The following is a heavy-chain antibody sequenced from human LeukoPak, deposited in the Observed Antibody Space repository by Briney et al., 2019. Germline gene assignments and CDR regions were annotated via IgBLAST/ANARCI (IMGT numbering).Heavy chain of an antibody. Sequence: KPSETLSLTCTVSGGSISSSSYYWGWIRQPPGKGLEWIGSIYYSGSTYYNPSLKSRVTISVDTSKNQFSLKLSSVTAADTAVYYCARDTVPYYDFWSGYRIDAFDIWGQGTMVTVSS. V-gene: IGHV4-39*07. J-gene: IGHJ3*02. CDR3: ARDTVPYYDFWSGYRIDAFDI. CDR1: GGSISSSSYY. CDR2: IYYSGST. D-gene: IGHD3-3*01.